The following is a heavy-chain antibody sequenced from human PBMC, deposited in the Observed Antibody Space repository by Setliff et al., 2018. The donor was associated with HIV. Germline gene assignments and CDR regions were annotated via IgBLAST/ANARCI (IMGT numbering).Heavy chain of an antibody. CDR2: IYYSGST. D-gene: IGHD3-22*01. J-gene: IGHJ5*02. V-gene: IGHV4-39*01. Sequence: LSLTCTVSGGSISSSSYYWGWIRQAPGKGLEWIGNIYYSGSTYYNPSLKSRVTISVDTSENQFSLRLNSVTAADTAVYYCARYRYYYDSSGYGRWFDPWGQGTLVTVSS. CDR1: GGSISSSSYY. CDR3: ARYRYYYDSSGYGRWFDP.